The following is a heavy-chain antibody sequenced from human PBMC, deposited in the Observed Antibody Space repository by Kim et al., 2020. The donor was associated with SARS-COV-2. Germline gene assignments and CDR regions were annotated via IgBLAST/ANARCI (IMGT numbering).Heavy chain of an antibody. CDR3: ARQRSGWPMAGFYYFDY. V-gene: IGHV4-39*01. CDR1: GGSISSSSYY. CDR2: IYYSGST. J-gene: IGHJ4*02. D-gene: IGHD6-19*01. Sequence: SETLSLTCTVSGGSISSSSYYWGWIRQPPGKGLEWIGSIYYSGSTYYNPSLKSRVTISVDTSKNQFSLKLSSVTAADTAVYYCARQRSGWPMAGFYYFDYWGQGTLVTVSS.